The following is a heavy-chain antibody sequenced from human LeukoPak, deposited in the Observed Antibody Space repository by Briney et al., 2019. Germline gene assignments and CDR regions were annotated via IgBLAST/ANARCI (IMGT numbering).Heavy chain of an antibody. CDR2: IYYSGST. CDR1: GGSISSGDYY. CDR3: ARGGRVFGVVRSFDY. J-gene: IGHJ4*02. D-gene: IGHD3-3*01. V-gene: IGHV4-30-4*08. Sequence: SETLSLTCTVSGGSISSGDYYWSWIRQPPGKGLEWIGYIYYSGSTYYNPSLKSRVTISVDTSKNQFSLKLSSVTAADTAVYYCARGGRVFGVVRSFDYWGQGTLVTVSS.